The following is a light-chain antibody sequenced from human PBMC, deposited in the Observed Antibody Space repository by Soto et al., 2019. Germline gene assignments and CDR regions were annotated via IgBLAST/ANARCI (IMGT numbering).Light chain of an antibody. CDR3: SAYTAGSXPLL. Sequence: QSLLTQPASVSGSPVQSITISCTGTSRDVCGFNYVAWYQQHPGQSPKLMIYDVSYRPSGVSNRFSGSKSVNTASLTISGLQDEDEDDYYCSAYTAGSXPLLLGAGTKVXV. V-gene: IGLV2-14*01. CDR2: DVS. CDR1: SRDVCGFNY. J-gene: IGLJ1*01.